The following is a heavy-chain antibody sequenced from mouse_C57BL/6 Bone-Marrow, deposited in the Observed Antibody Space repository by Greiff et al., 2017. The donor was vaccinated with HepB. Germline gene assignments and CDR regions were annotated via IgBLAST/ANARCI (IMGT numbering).Heavy chain of an antibody. D-gene: IGHD3-2*02. Sequence: QVQLQHSGPELVKPGASVKISCKASGYAFSSSWMNWVKQRPGKGLEWIGRIYPGDGDTNYNGKFKGKATLTADKSSSTAYMQLSSLTSEDSAVYFCARETAQAFDYWGQGTTLTVSS. CDR2: IYPGDGDT. J-gene: IGHJ2*01. V-gene: IGHV1-82*01. CDR3: ARETAQAFDY. CDR1: GYAFSSSW.